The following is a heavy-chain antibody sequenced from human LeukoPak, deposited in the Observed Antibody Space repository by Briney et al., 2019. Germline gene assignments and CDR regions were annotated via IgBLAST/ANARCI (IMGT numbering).Heavy chain of an antibody. V-gene: IGHV3-21*01. CDR3: ARDENYYGSGGYGMDV. J-gene: IGHJ6*02. D-gene: IGHD3-10*01. CDR1: GFTFSSYA. CDR2: ISSSSSYI. Sequence: GGSLRLSCAASGFTFSSYAMSWVRQAPGKGLEWVSAISSSSSYIYYADSVKGRFTISRDNAKNSLYLQMNSLRAEDTAVYYCARDENYYGSGGYGMDVWGQGTTVTVSS.